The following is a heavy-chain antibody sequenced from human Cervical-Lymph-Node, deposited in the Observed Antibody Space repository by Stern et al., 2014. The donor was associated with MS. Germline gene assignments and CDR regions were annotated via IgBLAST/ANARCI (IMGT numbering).Heavy chain of an antibody. Sequence: QVQLVESGAEVTKPGSSVKVSCKASGGTFSKFPSSWVRQAPGQGLEWMGGIFPVFGTPTYAQEFRGRVKITEDVSTSPVYQELNSLRSDDTAVYYCALSSETSDRWYSLGYDLWGQGTLVTVSS. CDR1: GGTFSKFP. V-gene: IGHV1-69*01. D-gene: IGHD6-13*01. CDR3: ALSSETSDRWYSLGYDL. J-gene: IGHJ5*02. CDR2: IFPVFGTP.